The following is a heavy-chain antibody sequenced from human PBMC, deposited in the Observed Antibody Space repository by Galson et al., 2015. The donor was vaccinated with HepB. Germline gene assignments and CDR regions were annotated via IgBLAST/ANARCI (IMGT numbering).Heavy chain of an antibody. D-gene: IGHD6-19*01. CDR1: GYTFTSYG. CDR3: ARVLSPYSSGWGSEGWFDP. CDR2: ISAYNGNT. V-gene: IGHV1-18*04. Sequence: SVKVSCKASGYTFTSYGISWVRQAPGQGLEWMGWISAYNGNTNYAQKLQGRVTMTTDTSTSTAYMELRSLRSDDTAVYYCARVLSPYSSGWGSEGWFDPWGQGTLVTVSS. J-gene: IGHJ5*02.